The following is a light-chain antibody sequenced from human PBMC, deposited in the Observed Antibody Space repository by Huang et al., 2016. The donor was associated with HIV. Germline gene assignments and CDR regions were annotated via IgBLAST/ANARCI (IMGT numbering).Light chain of an antibody. J-gene: IGKJ4*01. CDR3: QQYITYPLT. CDR1: QTISSW. V-gene: IGKV1-5*03. Sequence: DIQMTQSPSTLSASIGDRVTITCRASQTISSWLVWYQQRPGMAPKLLIYKASTLQSGVPSRFSGSGSATDFTLTISSLQPDDSATYYCQQYITYPLTFGGGTKVEIK. CDR2: KAS.